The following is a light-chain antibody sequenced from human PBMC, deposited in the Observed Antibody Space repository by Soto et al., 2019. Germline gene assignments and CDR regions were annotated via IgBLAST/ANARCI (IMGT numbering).Light chain of an antibody. CDR3: CSYAGTYTLI. CDR1: SSDVGGYNF. Sequence: QPVLTQPRSVSGSPGQSVTISCTGTSSDVGGYNFVSWYQHHPGKAPKLMICDVTQRPSGVPDRFSGSKSGNTASLTISGLQAEDEADYYCCSYAGTYTLIFGGGTKLTVL. J-gene: IGLJ2*01. V-gene: IGLV2-11*01. CDR2: DVT.